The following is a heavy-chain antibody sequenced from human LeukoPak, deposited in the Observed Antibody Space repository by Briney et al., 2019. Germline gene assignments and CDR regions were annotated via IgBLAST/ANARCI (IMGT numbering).Heavy chain of an antibody. CDR3: ASYTAMETYYYYGMDV. CDR2: MNPNSGNT. V-gene: IGHV1-8*01. D-gene: IGHD5-18*01. Sequence: ASVKVSCKASGYTFTSYDINWVRQATGQGLEWMGWMNPNSGNTGYAQKFQGRVTMTRNISISTAYMELSSLRSEDTAVYYCASYTAMETYYYYGMDVWGQGTTVTVSS. CDR1: GYTFTSYD. J-gene: IGHJ6*02.